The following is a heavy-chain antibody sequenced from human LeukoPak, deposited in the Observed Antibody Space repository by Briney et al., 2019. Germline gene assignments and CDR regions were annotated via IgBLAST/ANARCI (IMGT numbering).Heavy chain of an antibody. CDR1: GFTFSSYG. CDR2: ISYDGSNK. Sequence: GRSLRLSCAASGFTFSSYGMHWVRQAPGKGLEWVAVISYDGSNKYYADSVKGRFTISRDNSKNTLYLQMNSLRAEDTAVYYCARGRNYYGSGSLWVDYWGQGTLVTVSS. J-gene: IGHJ4*02. D-gene: IGHD3-10*01. CDR3: ARGRNYYGSGSLWVDY. V-gene: IGHV3-30*03.